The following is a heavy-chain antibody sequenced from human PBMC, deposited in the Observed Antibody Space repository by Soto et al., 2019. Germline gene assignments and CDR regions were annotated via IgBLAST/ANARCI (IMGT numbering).Heavy chain of an antibody. CDR2: ISYSGST. D-gene: IGHD6-19*01. CDR1: GVSISSYY. J-gene: IGHJ4*02. V-gene: IGHV4-59*01. CDR3: AREKYSSGWHYFDS. Sequence: PSETLSLTCTVSGVSISSYYWSWIRQPPGKGLEWIGYISYSGSTNYNPSLKSRVTISRDTPKNQFSLKLTSVTAADTAIYYCAREKYSSGWHYFDSWGQGTLVTVSS.